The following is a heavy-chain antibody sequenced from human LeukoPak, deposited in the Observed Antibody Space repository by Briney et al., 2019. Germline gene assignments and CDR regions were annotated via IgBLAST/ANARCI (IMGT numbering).Heavy chain of an antibody. D-gene: IGHD6-13*01. V-gene: IGHV3-30*02. J-gene: IGHJ6*02. CDR3: AKEYSSSWFPRYYYYGMDV. Sequence: GGSLRLSCAASGFTFSSYGMHWVRQAPGKGLEWVAFIRYDGSNKYYADSVKGRFTISRDNSKNTLYLQMNSLRAEDTAVYYCAKEYSSSWFPRYYYYGMDVWGQGTTVTVSS. CDR2: IRYDGSNK. CDR1: GFTFSSYG.